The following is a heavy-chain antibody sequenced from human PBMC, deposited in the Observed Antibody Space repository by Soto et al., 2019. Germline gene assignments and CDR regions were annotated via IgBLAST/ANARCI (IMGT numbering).Heavy chain of an antibody. CDR3: ATWHLREHAYDI. V-gene: IGHV3-53*01. Sequence: DVQLVESGGGLIQPGGSLRLSCVASGLTVSGKKYMACVRHAPGKGPEWVSGVYDLDGTYYADSVRGRFTTSIDSSRTTVYLQMRDLRPEVRVIYFWATWHLREHAYDIWGQGTMVTVSS. CDR2: VYDLDGT. CDR1: GLTVSGKKY. J-gene: IGHJ3*02. D-gene: IGHD5-12*01.